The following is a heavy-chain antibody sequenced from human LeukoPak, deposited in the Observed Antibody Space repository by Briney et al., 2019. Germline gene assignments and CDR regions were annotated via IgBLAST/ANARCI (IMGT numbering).Heavy chain of an antibody. Sequence: HPGGSLRLSCAASGFTFSSYAMSWVRQAPGKGLERVSAISGSAGTTYYADSVKGRFTISRDNSRDTLYLQMNSLGAEDTAVYYCAKDASPSWTDKYFDNWGQGTLVTVSS. J-gene: IGHJ4*02. CDR3: AKDASPSWTDKYFDN. D-gene: IGHD3/OR15-3a*01. V-gene: IGHV3-23*01. CDR1: GFTFSSYA. CDR2: ISGSAGTT.